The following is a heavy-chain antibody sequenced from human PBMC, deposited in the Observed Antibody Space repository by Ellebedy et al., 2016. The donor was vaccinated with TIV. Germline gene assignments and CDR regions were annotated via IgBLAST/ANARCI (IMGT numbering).Heavy chain of an antibody. D-gene: IGHD4-17*01. Sequence: GSLRLSCTVSGGSISPYYWSWIRQPPGKGLEWIGYIHYSGSATYDPSLTSRVTISLDTSNNQLSLRLTSLTAADTAIYYCARAGDSGDFLDFWGQGALVTVSS. CDR1: GGSISPYY. CDR3: ARAGDSGDFLDF. V-gene: IGHV4-59*01. J-gene: IGHJ4*02. CDR2: IHYSGSA.